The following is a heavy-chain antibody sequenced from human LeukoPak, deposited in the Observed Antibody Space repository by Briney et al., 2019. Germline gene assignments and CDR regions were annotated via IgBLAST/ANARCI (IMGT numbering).Heavy chain of an antibody. Sequence: PWETLSLTCTVSGGSISSGSYCWSWLRQPAGRGLEWIGRIYTSGSTNYNPSLKRRVTISVDTSKNQFSLKLSSVTAADTAVYYCARLSIVTGYYFDYWGQGTLVTVSS. J-gene: IGHJ4*02. CDR3: ARLSIVTGYYFDY. D-gene: IGHD1-26*01. V-gene: IGHV4-61*02. CDR2: IYTSGST. CDR1: GGSISSGSYC.